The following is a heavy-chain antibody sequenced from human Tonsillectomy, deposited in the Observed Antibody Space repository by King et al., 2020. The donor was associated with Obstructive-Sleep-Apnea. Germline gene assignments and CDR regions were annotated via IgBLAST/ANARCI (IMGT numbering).Heavy chain of an antibody. V-gene: IGHV3-7*01. Sequence: GQLVQSGGGLVQSGGSLRLSCAASGFTFSDYWMTWVRQAPGKGLEWVANIKQDGSEKYYVDSVKGRFTNSRDNADNSLSLQMDSLRAEDTAVYSCAKGSYRHDYWGQGTLVTVSS. D-gene: IGHD3-16*02. CDR2: IKQDGSEK. CDR3: AKGSYRHDY. J-gene: IGHJ4*02. CDR1: GFTFSDYW.